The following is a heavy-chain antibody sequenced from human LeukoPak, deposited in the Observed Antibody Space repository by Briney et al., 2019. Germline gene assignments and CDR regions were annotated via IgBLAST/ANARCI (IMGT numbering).Heavy chain of an antibody. V-gene: IGHV3-23*01. CDR2: ISGSGGST. J-gene: IGHJ4*02. Sequence: GGSLRLSCAASGFTFSSYEMSWVRQAPGKGLEWVSAISGSGGSTYYADSVKGRFTISGDNSKNTLYLQMNSLRAEDTAVYYCAKCILTGYTWGTEFDYWGQGTLVTVSS. D-gene: IGHD3-9*01. CDR3: AKCILTGYTWGTEFDY. CDR1: GFTFSSYE.